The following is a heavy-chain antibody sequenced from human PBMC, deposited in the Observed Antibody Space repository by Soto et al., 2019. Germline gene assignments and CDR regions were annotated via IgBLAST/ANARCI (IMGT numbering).Heavy chain of an antibody. CDR3: ARGGYCSGGSCYPRVGFVY. CDR1: GGSFSGYH. V-gene: IGHV4-34*01. D-gene: IGHD2-15*01. CDR2: IDHSGSA. Sequence: QVQLQQWGAGLLKPSETLSRTCAVYGGSFSGYHWNWIRQPPGKGLEWIGDIDHSGSANYNPSLKSRVTISVDTSRNQFSLKLNSVTAADTAVYYCARGGYCSGGSCYPRVGFVYWGQGALVTVSS. J-gene: IGHJ4*02.